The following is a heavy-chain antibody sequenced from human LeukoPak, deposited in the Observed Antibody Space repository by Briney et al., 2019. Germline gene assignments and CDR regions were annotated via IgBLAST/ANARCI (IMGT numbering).Heavy chain of an antibody. CDR3: ARRQDTAMVAFDY. D-gene: IGHD5-18*01. J-gene: IGHJ4*02. Sequence: NSSETLSLTCTVSGGSISSSSYYWGWIRQPPGKGLGWIGSIYYSGSTYYNPSLKSRVTISVDTSKNQFSLKLSSVTAADTAVYYCARRQDTAMVAFDYWGQGTLVTVSS. V-gene: IGHV4-39*01. CDR1: GGSISSSSYY. CDR2: IYYSGST.